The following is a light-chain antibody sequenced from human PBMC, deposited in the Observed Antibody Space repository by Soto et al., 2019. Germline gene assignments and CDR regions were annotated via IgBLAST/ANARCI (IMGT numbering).Light chain of an antibody. J-gene: IGKJ4*01. V-gene: IGKV3-15*01. CDR3: QQYYNWSPLT. CDR1: RSVSST. CDR2: GAS. Sequence: ETVMTQSPATLSVSPGKRATLSCRASRSVSSTLAWYQQKPGQAPRLLIYGASTRATGIPARFSGGGSGTEFTLTISSLQSEDAAVYHCQQYYNWSPLTFGGGTKVEIK.